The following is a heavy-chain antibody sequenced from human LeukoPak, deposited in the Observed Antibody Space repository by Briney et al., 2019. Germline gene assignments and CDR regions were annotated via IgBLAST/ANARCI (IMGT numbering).Heavy chain of an antibody. D-gene: IGHD5-18*01. CDR1: GGTFSSYA. CDR3: ARDNGYSYGYIYYFDY. J-gene: IGHJ4*02. V-gene: IGHV1-69*01. CDR2: IIPIFGTA. Sequence: AASVKVSCKASGGTFSSYAISWVRQAPGQGLEWMGGIIPIFGTANYAQKFQGRVTITADESTSTAYMELSSLRSEDTAVYYCARDNGYSYGYIYYFDYWGQGTLVTVSS.